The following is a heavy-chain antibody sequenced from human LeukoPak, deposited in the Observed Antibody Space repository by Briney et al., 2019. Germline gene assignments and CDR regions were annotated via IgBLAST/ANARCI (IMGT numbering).Heavy chain of an antibody. V-gene: IGHV1-18*01. CDR1: GYTFTSYG. CDR3: AREADSSNWFLSPEGIDF. D-gene: IGHD6-13*01. CDR2: ISAYNGNT. J-gene: IGHJ6*02. Sequence: ASVKVSCKASGYTFTSYGISWLRQAAGQGLEWMGWISAYNGNTNHAQNLQGRVTMTPDTTTSTAYMEPRSLRSDDTAVYYCAREADSSNWFLSPEGIDFWGQGTTVTVSS.